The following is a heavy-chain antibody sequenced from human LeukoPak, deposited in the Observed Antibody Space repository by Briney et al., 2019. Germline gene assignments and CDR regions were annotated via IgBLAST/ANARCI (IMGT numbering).Heavy chain of an antibody. D-gene: IGHD6-6*01. CDR2: IKQDGSEK. J-gene: IGHJ4*02. CDR1: GFTFSSYW. Sequence: GGSLRLPCAASGFTFSSYWMSWVRQAPGKGLEWVANIKQDGSEKYYVDSVKGRFTISRDNAKNSLYLQMNSLRAEDTAVYYCARGLSGYASSLGYWGQGTLVTVSA. V-gene: IGHV3-7*01. CDR3: ARGLSGYASSLGY.